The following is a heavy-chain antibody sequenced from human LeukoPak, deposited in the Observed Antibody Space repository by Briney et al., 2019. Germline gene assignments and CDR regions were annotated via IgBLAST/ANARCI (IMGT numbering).Heavy chain of an antibody. CDR3: ARGGMATIMAFDI. Sequence: SETLSLTCAVSDGSISSGGYSWSWIRQPPGKGLEWIGYIYHSGSTYYNPSLKSRVTISVDRSKNQFSLKLSSVTAADTAVYYCARGGMATIMAFDIWGQGTMVTVSS. V-gene: IGHV4-30-2*01. CDR1: DGSISSGGYS. CDR2: IYHSGST. D-gene: IGHD5-24*01. J-gene: IGHJ3*02.